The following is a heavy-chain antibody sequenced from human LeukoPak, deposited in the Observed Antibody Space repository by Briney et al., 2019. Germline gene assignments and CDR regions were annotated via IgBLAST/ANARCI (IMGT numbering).Heavy chain of an antibody. CDR3: AREDGYNFRVIDY. V-gene: IGHV4-59*01. Sequence: SETLSLTCTVSGVSISSYYWTWIRQPPGKRLEWIGYVYYSGSTNYNPSLKSRVSISVDTSKNQFSLNLSSVTATDTAVYYCAREDGYNFRVIDYWGQGTLVTVSS. D-gene: IGHD5-24*01. CDR2: VYYSGST. J-gene: IGHJ4*02. CDR1: GVSISSYY.